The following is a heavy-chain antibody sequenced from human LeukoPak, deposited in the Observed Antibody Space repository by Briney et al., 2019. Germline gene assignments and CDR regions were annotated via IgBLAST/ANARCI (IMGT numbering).Heavy chain of an antibody. V-gene: IGHV1-8*01. D-gene: IGHD3-22*01. CDR3: ARGAMIVVVTSKGLDP. J-gene: IGHJ5*02. CDR1: GYTFTSYD. CDR2: MNPNSGNT. Sequence: GASVKVSCKASGYTFTSYDINWVRQATGQGLEWMGWMNPNSGNTGYAQKFQGRVTMTRDTSISTAYMELSRLRSDDTAVYYCARGAMIVVVTSKGLDPWGQGTLVTVSS.